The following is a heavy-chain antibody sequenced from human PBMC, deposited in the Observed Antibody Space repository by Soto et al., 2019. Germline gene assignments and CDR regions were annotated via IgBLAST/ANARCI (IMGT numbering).Heavy chain of an antibody. Sequence: PGGSLRLPCAASGFTFTRHWMHWVRQTPGKAPVWGSHISGDGTSTKYADYVKVRFTIARDNAKNTLFLQLSSLRVEDTAVYYFVRELIEAVGTIRWFDPWGQGTLVTVSS. D-gene: IGHD6-25*01. CDR3: VRELIEAVGTIRWFDP. CDR1: GFTFTRHW. CDR2: ISGDGTST. V-gene: IGHV3-74*03. J-gene: IGHJ5*02.